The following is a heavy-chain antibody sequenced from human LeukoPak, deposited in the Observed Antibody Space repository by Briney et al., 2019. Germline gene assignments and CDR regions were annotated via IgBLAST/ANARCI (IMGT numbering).Heavy chain of an antibody. CDR3: ARDLAVAGSFYFDY. CDR1: GGSISSSSYY. J-gene: IGHJ4*02. Sequence: SETLSLTCTVSGGSISSSSYYWGWIRQPPGKGLEWIGSIYYSGSTYYNPSLKSRVTISVDTSKNQFSLKLSSVTAADTAVYYCARDLAVAGSFYFDYWGQGTLVTVSS. V-gene: IGHV4-39*07. D-gene: IGHD6-19*01. CDR2: IYYSGST.